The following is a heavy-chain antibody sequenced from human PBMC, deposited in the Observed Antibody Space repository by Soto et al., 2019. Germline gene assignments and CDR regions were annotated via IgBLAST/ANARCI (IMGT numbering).Heavy chain of an antibody. J-gene: IGHJ3*02. V-gene: IGHV2-70*01. Sequence: SGPTLVNPTQTLTLTCTFSGFSLSTSGMCVSWIRQPPGKALEWLALIDWDDDKYYSTSLKTRLTISKDTSKNQVVLTMTNMDPVDTATYYCARIGSHNSSGYYYTDEAFDIWGQGTMVTVSS. CDR3: ARIGSHNSSGYYYTDEAFDI. CDR1: GFSLSTSGMC. CDR2: IDWDDDK. D-gene: IGHD3-22*01.